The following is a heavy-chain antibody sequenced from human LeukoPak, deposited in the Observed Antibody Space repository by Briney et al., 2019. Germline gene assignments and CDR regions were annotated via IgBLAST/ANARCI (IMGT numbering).Heavy chain of an antibody. D-gene: IGHD1-26*01. CDR3: ARDIGGTYFDY. J-gene: IGHJ4*02. V-gene: IGHV3-30-3*01. Sequence: GGSLRLSCAASGFTFSSYAMHWVRQAPGKGLEWVAVISYDGSNKYYADSVKGRFTISRDNSKNTLYLQMNSLRAEDTAVYYCARDIGGTYFDYWGQGTLVTVSS. CDR1: GFTFSSYA. CDR2: ISYDGSNK.